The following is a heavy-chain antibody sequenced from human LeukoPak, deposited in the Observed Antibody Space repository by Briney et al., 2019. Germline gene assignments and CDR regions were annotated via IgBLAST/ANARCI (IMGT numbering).Heavy chain of an antibody. CDR3: ASLARDIVATIGVGNYYYYYMDV. CDR2: IIPIFGTA. V-gene: IGHV1-69*13. Sequence: ASVKVSCKASGGTFSSYAISWVRQAPGQGLEWMGGIIPIFGTANYAQKFQGRVTITADESTSTAYMELSSLRSEDTAVYYCASLARDIVATIGVGNYYYYYMDVWGKGTTVTVSS. J-gene: IGHJ6*03. D-gene: IGHD5-12*01. CDR1: GGTFSSYA.